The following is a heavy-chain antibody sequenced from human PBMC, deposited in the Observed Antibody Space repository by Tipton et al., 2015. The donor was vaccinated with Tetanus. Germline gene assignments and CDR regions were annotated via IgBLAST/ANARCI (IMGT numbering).Heavy chain of an antibody. V-gene: IGHV4-39*01. CDR1: GGSISRTNYY. CDR3: ARHPIMGAPRWFDP. Sequence: TLSLTCTVSGGSISRTNYYWGWIRQPPGKGLEWIGSIYYSGSAYHNPSLKSRVTISVDTSKNQFSLKLSSVTAAETAVYYCARHPIMGAPRWFDPWGQGTLVTVSS. CDR2: IYYSGSA. J-gene: IGHJ5*02. D-gene: IGHD1-26*01.